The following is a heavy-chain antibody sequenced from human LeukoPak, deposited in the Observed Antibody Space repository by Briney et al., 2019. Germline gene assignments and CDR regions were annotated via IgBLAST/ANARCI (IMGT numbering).Heavy chain of an antibody. CDR2: IYPGDSDT. Sequence: GESLQISCKGSGYSFTSYWIGWVRQVPGKGLEWMGIIYPGDSDTRYSPSFQGQVTISADKSISTAYLQWSSLKASDTAMYYCARQNDILTGYSDYWGQGTLVTVSS. V-gene: IGHV5-51*01. J-gene: IGHJ4*02. D-gene: IGHD3-9*01. CDR1: GYSFTSYW. CDR3: ARQNDILTGYSDY.